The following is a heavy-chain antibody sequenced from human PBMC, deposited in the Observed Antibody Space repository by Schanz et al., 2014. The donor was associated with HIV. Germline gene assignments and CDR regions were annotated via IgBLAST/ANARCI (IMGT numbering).Heavy chain of an antibody. J-gene: IGHJ6*02. Sequence: QVQLVESGGGVVQPGRSLRLSCAVFGFDVRTYAIHWVRQAPGKGLEWLAFISYDGNNEYYADSVKGRFTISRDNSKDTLYLEMNSLREDDTAVYSCARDLTGYFTMDAWGQGTTVTVYS. D-gene: IGHD5-18*01. V-gene: IGHV3-30*04. CDR2: ISYDGNNE. CDR3: ARDLTGYFTMDA. CDR1: GFDVRTYA.